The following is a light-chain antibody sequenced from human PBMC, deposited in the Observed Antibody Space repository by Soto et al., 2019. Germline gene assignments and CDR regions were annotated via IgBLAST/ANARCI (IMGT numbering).Light chain of an antibody. CDR2: EVT. CDR1: SSDIGGYNY. J-gene: IGLJ2*01. Sequence: QSVLTQPPSASGSPGQSVTISCTGTSSDIGGYNYVSWYQQHPGKAPKVMIYEVTKRPSGVPDRFSGSKSGNTASLTVSGLQAEDEADYYCNSYTGKSNGVVFGGGTKVTVL. CDR3: NSYTGKSNGVV. V-gene: IGLV2-8*01.